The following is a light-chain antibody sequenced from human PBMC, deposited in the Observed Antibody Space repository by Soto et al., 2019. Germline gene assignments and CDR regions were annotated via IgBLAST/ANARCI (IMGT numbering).Light chain of an antibody. Sequence: DFPLPQSPSSLSSSVVARVPITCRASQSIRSYLNWYQQKPGKAPKLLIYSSSSLQSGVPSRFSGSGSGTDFTLTISSLQPEDFATYYCQQSYSTPRTFGQGTKVDVK. CDR2: SSS. V-gene: IGKV1-39*01. J-gene: IGKJ1*01. CDR3: QQSYSTPRT. CDR1: QSIRSY.